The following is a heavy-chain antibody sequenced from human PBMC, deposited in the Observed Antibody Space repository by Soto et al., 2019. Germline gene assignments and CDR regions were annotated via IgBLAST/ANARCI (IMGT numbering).Heavy chain of an antibody. CDR1: GGSMSTYY. J-gene: IGHJ4*02. CDR3: ARGRDWLIPYYFDY. CDR2: IYYNGNT. V-gene: IGHV4-59*01. D-gene: IGHD3-9*01. Sequence: LSLTCTVSGGSMSTYYWSWIRQSPGKGLEWIGYIYYNGNTNYNPSLKSRVTISVDTSKNQFSLKVTSVTAADTAVYFCARGRDWLIPYYFDYWGQGTLVTVSS.